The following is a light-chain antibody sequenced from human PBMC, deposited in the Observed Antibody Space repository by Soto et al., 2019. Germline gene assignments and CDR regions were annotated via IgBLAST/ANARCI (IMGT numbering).Light chain of an antibody. CDR2: EVN. Sequence: QSALTQPPSASGSPGQSVTISCNGTSSDIGGYNSVSWYQQHPGKAPRLMIYEVNKRPSGVPDRFSGSKSGYTASLTVSGLQTEDEAFYYSSSSAGIYHYLVFGGGTKLTVL. CDR1: SSDIGGYNS. V-gene: IGLV2-8*01. J-gene: IGLJ3*02. CDR3: SSSAGIYHYLV.